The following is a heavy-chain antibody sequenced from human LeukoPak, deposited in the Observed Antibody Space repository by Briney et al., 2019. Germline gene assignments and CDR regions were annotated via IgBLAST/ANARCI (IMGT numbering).Heavy chain of an antibody. CDR2: INHSGST. CDR3: ARGGQGGYYYDSSGYYGVTRRTNFDY. J-gene: IGHJ4*02. CDR1: GGSFSGYY. V-gene: IGHV4-34*01. D-gene: IGHD3-22*01. Sequence: SETLSLTCAVYGGSFSGYYWSWIRQPPGEGLEWIGEINHSGSTNYNPSLKSRVTISVDTSKNQFSLKLSSVTAADTAVYYCARGGQGGYYYDSSGYYGVTRRTNFDYWGQGTLVTVSS.